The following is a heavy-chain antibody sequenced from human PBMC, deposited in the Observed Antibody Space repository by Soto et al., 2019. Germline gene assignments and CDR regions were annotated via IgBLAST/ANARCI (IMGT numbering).Heavy chain of an antibody. CDR2: IDYSGST. CDR3: AGLRYYDVLPNYHLNYFDY. D-gene: IGHD3-9*01. CDR1: GGSISSGGYH. V-gene: IGHV4-31*03. J-gene: IGHJ4*02. Sequence: SETLSLTCRVSGGSISSGGYHWSWIRQHPGKGLEWIGNIDYSGSTYYNPSLKSRATISVDRSKNQSSLKLSSVTAADTAVYYCAGLRYYDVLPNYHLNYFDYWGQGTLVTVSS.